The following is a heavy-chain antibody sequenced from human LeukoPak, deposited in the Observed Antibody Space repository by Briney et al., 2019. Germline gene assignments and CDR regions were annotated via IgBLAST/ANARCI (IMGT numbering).Heavy chain of an antibody. CDR1: GGSISSYY. CDR2: IYYSGST. CDR3: ARDGQLELRDWYFDL. D-gene: IGHD1-7*01. V-gene: IGHV4-59*01. J-gene: IGHJ2*01. Sequence: PSETLSLTCTVSGGSISSYYWSWIRQPPGKGLEWIGYIYYSGSTNYSPSLKSRVTISVDTSKNQFSLKLSSVTAADTAVYYCARDGQLELRDWYFDLWGRGTLVTVSS.